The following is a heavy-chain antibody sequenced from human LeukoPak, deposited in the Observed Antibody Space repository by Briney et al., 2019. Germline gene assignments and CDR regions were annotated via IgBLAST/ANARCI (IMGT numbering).Heavy chain of an antibody. CDR3: ARVPGGSGSDYYYYYMDV. Sequence: GASVKVSCKASGYTFTRYGISWVRQAPGQGLEWMGWINPNSGGTNYAQKFQGRVTMTRDTSISTAYMELSRLRSDDTAVYYCARVPGGSGSDYYYYYMDVWGKGTTVTVSS. CDR1: GYTFTRYG. CDR2: INPNSGGT. D-gene: IGHD3-22*01. J-gene: IGHJ6*03. V-gene: IGHV1-2*02.